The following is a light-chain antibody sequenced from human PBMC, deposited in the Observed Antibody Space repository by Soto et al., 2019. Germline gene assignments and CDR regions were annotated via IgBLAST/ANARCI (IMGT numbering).Light chain of an antibody. J-gene: IGKJ1*01. CDR3: QQSYSTPWT. Sequence: DIQMTQSPSSLSASVGDRVTITCRASQSISTYLNWYQQKPGKAPNLLIYGASSLQSGVPSRFSGSGSGTDFTLTISSLQPEDFATYYCQQSYSTPWTCGQGTKVEIK. CDR2: GAS. CDR1: QSISTY. V-gene: IGKV1-39*01.